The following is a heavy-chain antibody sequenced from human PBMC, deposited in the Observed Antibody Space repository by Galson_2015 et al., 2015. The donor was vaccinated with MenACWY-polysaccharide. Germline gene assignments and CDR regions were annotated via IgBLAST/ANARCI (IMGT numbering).Heavy chain of an antibody. V-gene: IGHV3-48*03. CDR1: GFTFSSYN. J-gene: IGHJ6*02. CDR3: ARGNYYAMEV. Sequence: SLRLSCAASGFTFSSYNMNWVRQAPGKGLEWISYISSGGTTIYYADSVKGRFTTSRDNAKNSLYLQMNDLRDEDTAVYYCARGNYYAMEVWGQGTTVTV. CDR2: ISSGGTTI.